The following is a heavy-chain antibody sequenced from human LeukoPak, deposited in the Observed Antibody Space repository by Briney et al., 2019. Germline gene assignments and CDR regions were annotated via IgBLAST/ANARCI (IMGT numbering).Heavy chain of an antibody. J-gene: IGHJ4*02. Sequence: PGGSLRLSCAASGFTFSSYGMHWVRQAPGKGLEWVAVIWYDGSNKYYADSVKGRFTISRDNSKNTLYLQMNSLRAEDTAVYYCARDGPFSYQRYDYVWGSYRPYYFDYWGQGTLVTVSS. CDR2: IWYDGSNK. CDR3: ARDGPFSYQRYDYVWGSYRPYYFDY. V-gene: IGHV3-33*01. CDR1: GFTFSSYG. D-gene: IGHD3-16*02.